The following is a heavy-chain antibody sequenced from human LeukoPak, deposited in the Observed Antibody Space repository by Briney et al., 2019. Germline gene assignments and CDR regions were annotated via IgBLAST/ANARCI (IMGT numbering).Heavy chain of an antibody. CDR2: ISSSSSYI. J-gene: IGHJ4*02. D-gene: IGHD6-6*01. Sequence: EPGGSLRLSCAASGFTFSSYSMNWVRQAPGKGLEWVSSISSSSSYIYYADSVKGRFTISRDNAKNSLYLQMNSLRAEDTAVYYCARDPYSSSSEYYFDYWGQGTLVTVSS. CDR3: ARDPYSSSSEYYFDY. CDR1: GFTFSSYS. V-gene: IGHV3-21*01.